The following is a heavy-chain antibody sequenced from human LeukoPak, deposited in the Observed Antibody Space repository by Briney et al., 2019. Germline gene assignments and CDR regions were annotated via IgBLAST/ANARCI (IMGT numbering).Heavy chain of an antibody. V-gene: IGHV4-59*08. CDR3: ARHLVGATSRLDY. CDR1: GGSISSYY. Sequence: PSETLSLTCTVSGGSISSYYWSWIRQPPGKGLEWIGYIYYSGSTNYNPSLKSRVTISVDTSKNQFSLKLGSVTAADTAVYYCARHLVGATSRLDYWGQGTLVTVSS. D-gene: IGHD1-26*01. J-gene: IGHJ4*02. CDR2: IYYSGST.